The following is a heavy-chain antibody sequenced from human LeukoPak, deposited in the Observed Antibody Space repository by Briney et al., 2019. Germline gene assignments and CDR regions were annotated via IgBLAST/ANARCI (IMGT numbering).Heavy chain of an antibody. J-gene: IGHJ5*02. CDR1: GYPFTSYY. CDR2: ISAYNGDT. Sequence: GASVKVSCKASGYPFTSYYINWVRQAPGQGLEWMGWISAYNGDTNYAQNLQGRVTMTTDTSTETAYMELRSLRSDDTAVYYCARDGLSYTNPNNWFDPWGQGTLVTVSS. V-gene: IGHV1-18*01. CDR3: ARDGLSYTNPNNWFDP. D-gene: IGHD2-2*02.